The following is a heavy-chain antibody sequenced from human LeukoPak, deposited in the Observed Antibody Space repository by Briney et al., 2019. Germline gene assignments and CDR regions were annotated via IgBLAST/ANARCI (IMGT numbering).Heavy chain of an antibody. CDR3: ARVAPVGEKRGYSYGRPPLDY. CDR2: INPNSGGT. Sequence: ASVKVSCKASGHTFTGYYMHWVRQAPGQGLEWMGLINPNSGGTNYAQKFQGRVTMTRDTSISTAYMELRRLRSDDTAVYYCARVAPVGEKRGYSYGRPPLDYWGQGTLVTVSS. D-gene: IGHD5-18*01. J-gene: IGHJ4*02. V-gene: IGHV1-2*02. CDR1: GHTFTGYY.